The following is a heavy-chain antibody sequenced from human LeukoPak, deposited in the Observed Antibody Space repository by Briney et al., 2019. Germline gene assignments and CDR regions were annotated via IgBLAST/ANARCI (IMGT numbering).Heavy chain of an antibody. Sequence: GGSLRLSCAASGFTFSSYVMHWVRQAPGKGLEWVAVIWYDGGNKYYADSVKGRFTISRDNSKNTLYLQMNSLRAEDTAVYYCARGGYYDSGGYPHFDYWGQGTLVTVSS. CDR1: GFTFSSYV. D-gene: IGHD3-22*01. J-gene: IGHJ4*02. CDR3: ARGGYYDSGGYPHFDY. V-gene: IGHV3-33*01. CDR2: IWYDGGNK.